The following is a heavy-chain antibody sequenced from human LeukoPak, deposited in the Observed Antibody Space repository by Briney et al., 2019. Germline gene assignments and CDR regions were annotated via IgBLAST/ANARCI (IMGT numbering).Heavy chain of an antibody. CDR1: GGSLSSYY. J-gene: IGHJ4*02. Sequence: PSETLSLTCTVSGGSLSSYYWSWIRQPPGKGLEWIGYIYYSGSTNYTPSLKSRVTISVDTSKNQFSLKLSSVTAADTAVYYCAREYSSGWYGFDYWGQGTLVTVSS. D-gene: IGHD6-19*01. CDR2: IYYSGST. V-gene: IGHV4-59*01. CDR3: AREYSSGWYGFDY.